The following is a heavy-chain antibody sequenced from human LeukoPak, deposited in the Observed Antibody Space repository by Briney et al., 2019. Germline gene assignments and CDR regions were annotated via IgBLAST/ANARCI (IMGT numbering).Heavy chain of an antibody. D-gene: IGHD4-17*01. V-gene: IGHV3-7*01. CDR1: GFTFRNYV. CDR2: IKQDGSEK. Sequence: GGSLRLSCAASGFTFRNYVIHWVRQAPGKGLEWVANIKQDGSEKYYVDSVKGRFTISRDNAKNSLYLQMNSLRAEDTAVYYCAREGAPYGGDAFDIWGQGTMVTVSS. J-gene: IGHJ3*02. CDR3: AREGAPYGGDAFDI.